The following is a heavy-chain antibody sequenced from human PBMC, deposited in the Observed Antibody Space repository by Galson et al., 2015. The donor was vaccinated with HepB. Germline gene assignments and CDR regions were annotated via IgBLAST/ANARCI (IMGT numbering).Heavy chain of an antibody. V-gene: IGHV1-2*02. D-gene: IGHD3-22*01. CDR2: INPNSADT. CDR3: ARGYYDSSGYYSAEGALDI. Sequence: SVKVSCKASGYTFTDYYLHWVRQAPRQGLEWMGWINPNSADTTYEQKFQGRVTMTRDTSTRTAYMGLSRLRSDDLAIYYCARGYYDSSGYYSAEGALDIWGQGTLVVVSS. CDR1: GYTFTDYY. J-gene: IGHJ3*02.